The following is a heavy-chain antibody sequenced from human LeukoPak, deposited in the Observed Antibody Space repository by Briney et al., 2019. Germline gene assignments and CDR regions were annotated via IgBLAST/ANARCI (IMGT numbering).Heavy chain of an antibody. Sequence: SETLSLTCTVSGGSISSSSYYWGWIRQPPGKGLEWIGSIYYSGSTYYNPSLKSRVTISVDTSKNQFSLKLSSVTAADTAVYYCARSEGYSRSVYYFDYWGQGTLVTVSS. J-gene: IGHJ4*02. V-gene: IGHV4-39*07. CDR1: GGSISSSSYY. D-gene: IGHD6-13*01. CDR3: ARSEGYSRSVYYFDY. CDR2: IYYSGST.